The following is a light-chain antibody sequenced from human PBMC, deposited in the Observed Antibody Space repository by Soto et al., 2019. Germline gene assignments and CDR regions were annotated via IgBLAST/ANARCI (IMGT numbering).Light chain of an antibody. Sequence: ETVWTQSPGTRSLSPGQRATLSARARQSVSSNYIAGYQHKPGKAPRLLIYGASSRATGIPDRFSGSGAGTDFTLTISRLEHEEVAVYYCQQYSSSPLTFGGGTKVEIK. V-gene: IGKV3-20*01. CDR1: QSVSSNY. CDR2: GAS. J-gene: IGKJ4*01. CDR3: QQYSSSPLT.